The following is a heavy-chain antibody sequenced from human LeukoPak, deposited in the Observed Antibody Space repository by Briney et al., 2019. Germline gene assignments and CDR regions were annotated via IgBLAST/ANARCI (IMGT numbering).Heavy chain of an antibody. CDR2: IDWDDDK. Sequence: SGPTLVNPTQTLTLTCTFSGFSLSTSGMCVSWIRQPPGKALEWLALIDWDDDKYYSTSLKTRLTISKDTSKNQVVLTMTNMDPVDTATYYCARDVQMYDWNYVVTDYWGQGTLVTVSS. CDR3: ARDVQMYDWNYVVTDY. V-gene: IGHV2-70*01. CDR1: GFSLSTSGMC. J-gene: IGHJ4*02. D-gene: IGHD1-7*01.